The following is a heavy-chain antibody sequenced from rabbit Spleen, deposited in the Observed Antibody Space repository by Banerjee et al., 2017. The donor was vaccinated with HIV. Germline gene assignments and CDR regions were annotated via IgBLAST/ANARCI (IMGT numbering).Heavy chain of an antibody. J-gene: IGHJ3*01. CDR3: ARGSATMTMVITGYYLSL. Sequence: QEQLVESGGGLVQPEGSLTLTCKASGLDFSSSAYMCWVRQAPGKGLEWIGFVYTDGGKNYYASWAKGRFTISKTSSTTVTLQMTSLTAADTATYFCARGSATMTMVITGYYLSLWGQGTLVTVS. V-gene: IGHV1S45*01. CDR2: VYTDGGKN. D-gene: IGHD2-1*01. CDR1: GLDFSSSAY.